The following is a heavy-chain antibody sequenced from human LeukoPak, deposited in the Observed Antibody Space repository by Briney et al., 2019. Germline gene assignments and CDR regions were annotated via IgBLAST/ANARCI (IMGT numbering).Heavy chain of an antibody. CDR3: AKDLSMATISRFDY. CDR2: ISWNSGSI. J-gene: IGHJ4*02. D-gene: IGHD5-12*01. Sequence: GGSLRLSCAAAGFTFDDYAMHWVRQAPGKGLEWVSGISWNSGSIGYADSVKGRFTISRDNAKNSLYLQMDSLRAEDTALYYCAKDLSMATISRFDYWGQGTLVTVSS. CDR1: GFTFDDYA. V-gene: IGHV3-9*01.